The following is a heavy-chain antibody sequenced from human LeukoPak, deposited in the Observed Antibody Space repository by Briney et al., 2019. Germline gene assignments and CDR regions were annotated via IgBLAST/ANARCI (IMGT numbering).Heavy chain of an antibody. CDR2: IKQDGSEK. CDR1: GFTFSNYW. J-gene: IGHJ4*02. CDR3: ARDRSSGPICSY. D-gene: IGHD6-6*01. Sequence: GGSLRLSCAASGFTFSNYWMSWVRQAPGKGLEWVANIKQDGSEKYYVDSVKGRFTISRDDAKNSLYLQMNSLRAEDTAVYYCARDRSSGPICSYWGQGTLVTVSS. V-gene: IGHV3-7*01.